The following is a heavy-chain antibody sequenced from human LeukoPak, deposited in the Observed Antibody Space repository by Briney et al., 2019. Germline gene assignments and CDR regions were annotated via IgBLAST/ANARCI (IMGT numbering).Heavy chain of an antibody. CDR2: IWYDGSNK. CDR1: GFTFSSYG. D-gene: IGHD2-21*02. J-gene: IGHJ5*02. Sequence: PGGSLRLSCAASGFTFSSYGMHWVRQAPGKGLEWVAFIWYDGSNKYVDSVKGRFTFSRDNSKNTLYLQMNSLRAEDTAVYYCAKGGVTGAGWFDPWGQGTLVTVSS. CDR3: AKGGVTGAGWFDP. V-gene: IGHV3-30*02.